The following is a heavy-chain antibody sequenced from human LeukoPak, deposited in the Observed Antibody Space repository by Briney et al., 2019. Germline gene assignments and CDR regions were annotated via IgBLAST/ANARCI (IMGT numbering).Heavy chain of an antibody. D-gene: IGHD3-22*01. CDR3: ARALRYYSDSSGYAFDY. CDR2: IIPIFRTA. CDR1: GGTFRSFA. J-gene: IGHJ4*02. Sequence: SVKVSCTASGGTFRSFAISWVRQAPGQGLEWMGGIIPIFRTANYAQKFQGRVTITADESTSTAYMELSSLRSEDTAVYYCARALRYYSDSSGYAFDYWGQGTLVTVSS. V-gene: IGHV1-69*13.